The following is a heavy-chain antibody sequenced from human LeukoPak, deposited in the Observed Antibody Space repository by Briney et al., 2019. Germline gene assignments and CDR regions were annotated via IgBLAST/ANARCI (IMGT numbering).Heavy chain of an antibody. CDR2: ISSSSSYI. J-gene: IGHJ4*02. D-gene: IGHD3-10*01. Sequence: GGSLRLSCAASGFTFSSYSMNWVRQAPGKGLEWVSSISSSSSYIYYVDSVKGRFTISRDNSKSSLYLHMNSLRAEDTAVYHCTRAPPRLDSGTYYKYFYHFDYWGQGTLVTVSS. CDR3: TRAPPRLDSGTYYKYFYHFDY. V-gene: IGHV3-21*04. CDR1: GFTFSSYS.